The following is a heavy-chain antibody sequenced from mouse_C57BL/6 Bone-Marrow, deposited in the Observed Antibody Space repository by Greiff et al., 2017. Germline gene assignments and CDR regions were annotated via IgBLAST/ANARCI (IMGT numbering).Heavy chain of an antibody. CDR1: GYTFTSYG. J-gene: IGHJ3*01. Sequence: VQLKESGAELARPGASVKLSCKASGYTFTSYGISWVKQRTGQGLEWIGEIYPRSGNTYYNEKFKGKATLTADKSSSTAYMELRSLTSEDSAVYFCAREGGLPLAYWGQGTLVTVSA. CDR3: AREGGLPLAY. D-gene: IGHD2-4*01. CDR2: IYPRSGNT. V-gene: IGHV1-81*01.